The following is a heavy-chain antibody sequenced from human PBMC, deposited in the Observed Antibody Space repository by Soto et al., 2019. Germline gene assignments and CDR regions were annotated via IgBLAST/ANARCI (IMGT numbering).Heavy chain of an antibody. J-gene: IGHJ6*02. CDR3: ARAAFRSGYYGYYYGIDV. Sequence: QVQLVQSGAEVKKPGSSVKVSCKASGGTFSTHAISWVRQAPGQGLEWLGGSIPTLGTPNYAQKFQGRVTVTADEYTSTAYMELSRLTSEDTAVYYCARAAFRSGYYGYYYGIDVWGQGTAVNV. CDR1: GGTFSTHA. D-gene: IGHD3-3*01. V-gene: IGHV1-69*01. CDR2: SIPTLGTP.